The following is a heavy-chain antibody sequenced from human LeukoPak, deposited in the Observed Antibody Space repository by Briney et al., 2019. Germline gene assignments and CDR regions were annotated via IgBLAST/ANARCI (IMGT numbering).Heavy chain of an antibody. V-gene: IGHV4-38-2*02. CDR1: GYSISSGYY. CDR3: ARAPQMAEMATIGAFDI. CDR2: IYHSGST. Sequence: SETLSLTCTVSGYSISSGYYWGWIRQPPGKGLEWIGSIYHSGSTHYNPSLKSRVTISVDTSKNQFSLKLSSVTAADTAVYYCARAPQMAEMATIGAFDIWGQGTMVTVSS. J-gene: IGHJ3*02. D-gene: IGHD5-24*01.